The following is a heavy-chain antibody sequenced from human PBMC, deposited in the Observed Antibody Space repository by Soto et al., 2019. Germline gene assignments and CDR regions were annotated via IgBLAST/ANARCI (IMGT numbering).Heavy chain of an antibody. CDR1: GYTFTSYG. D-gene: IGHD2-2*01. Sequence: ASVKVSCKASGYTFTSYGISWVRQAPGQGLEWMGWISAYNGNTNYAQKLQGRVTMTTDTSTTTAYMELRSLRSDDTAVYYCARGPPYQPVAGGWFDPWGQGTLVTVSS. J-gene: IGHJ5*02. V-gene: IGHV1-18*01. CDR3: ARGPPYQPVAGGWFDP. CDR2: ISAYNGNT.